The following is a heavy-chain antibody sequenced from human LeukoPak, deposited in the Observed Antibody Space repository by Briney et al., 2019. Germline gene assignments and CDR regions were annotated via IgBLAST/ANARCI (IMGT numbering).Heavy chain of an antibody. V-gene: IGHV4-39*01. CDR3: ARGEPYYYDSSGYYPPHVVDY. CDR1: GGSISSSTYY. Sequence: SETLSLTCTVSGGSISSSTYYWVWIRQPPGKGLEWIGSIYYSGSTYYNPSLKSRVTISVDTSKNQFSLKLSSVTAADTAVYYCARGEPYYYDSSGYYPPHVVDYWGQGTLVTVSS. J-gene: IGHJ4*02. CDR2: IYYSGST. D-gene: IGHD3-22*01.